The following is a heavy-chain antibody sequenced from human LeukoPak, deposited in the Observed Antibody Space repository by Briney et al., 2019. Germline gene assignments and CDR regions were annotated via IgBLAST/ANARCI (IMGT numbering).Heavy chain of an antibody. CDR3: AKALWRDGYATRAGIIDY. V-gene: IGHV3-23*01. J-gene: IGHJ4*02. Sequence: GGSLRLSCAASGFTFSSYAMSWVRQAPGKGLEWVSAISGSGGSTYYADSVKGRFTISRDNSKNTLYLHMNSLRAEDTAVYYCAKALWRDGYATRAGIIDYWGQGTLVTVSS. CDR2: ISGSGGST. D-gene: IGHD5-24*01. CDR1: GFTFSSYA.